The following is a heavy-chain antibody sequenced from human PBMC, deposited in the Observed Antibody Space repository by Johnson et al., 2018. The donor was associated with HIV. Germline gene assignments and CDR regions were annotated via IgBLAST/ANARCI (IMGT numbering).Heavy chain of an antibody. V-gene: IGHV3-20*04. J-gene: IGHJ3*02. D-gene: IGHD3-22*01. Sequence: VQLVESGGSVARPGGSLRLSCVASGFTFDDFGMSWVRQAPGKGLEWVSGINWNGATTGYADSVQGRFTISRDNAKKSLYLQVNSLRGEDTALYYCARDVKYYDSSGYYSDAFDIWGQGTLVTVSS. CDR2: INWNGATT. CDR3: ARDVKYYDSSGYYSDAFDI. CDR1: GFTFDDFG.